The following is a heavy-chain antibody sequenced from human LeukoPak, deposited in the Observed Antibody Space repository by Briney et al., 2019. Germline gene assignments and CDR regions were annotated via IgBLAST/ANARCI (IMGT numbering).Heavy chain of an antibody. CDR3: AASIAARPRYFQH. V-gene: IGHV4-59*08. CDR2: SYYSGST. CDR1: GGSISSYY. J-gene: IGHJ1*01. Sequence: PSETLSLTCTVSGGSISSYYWSWIRQPPGKGLEWIGYSYYSGSTNYNPSLKSRVTISVDTSKNQFSLKLSSVTAADTAVYYCAASIAARPRYFQHWGQGTLVTVSS. D-gene: IGHD6-6*01.